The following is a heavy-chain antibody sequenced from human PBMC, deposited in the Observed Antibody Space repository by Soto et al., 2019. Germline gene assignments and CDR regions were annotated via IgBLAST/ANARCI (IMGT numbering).Heavy chain of an antibody. CDR1: GGTFSTYA. CDR3: ARAAYSYGTAYLSYYYGMDV. V-gene: IGHV1-69*13. CDR2: IIPIFGTA. D-gene: IGHD5-18*01. J-gene: IGHJ6*02. Sequence: GASVKVSCQASGGTFSTYAISWVRQAPGQGLEWVGGIIPIFGTANYAQKFQGRVTITADESTSTAYMELSSLRSEDTAVYYCARAAYSYGTAYLSYYYGMDVWGQGTTVTVSS.